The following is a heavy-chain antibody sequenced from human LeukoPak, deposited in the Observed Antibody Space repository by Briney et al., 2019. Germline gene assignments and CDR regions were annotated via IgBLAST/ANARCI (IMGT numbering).Heavy chain of an antibody. CDR2: ISGSGGST. J-gene: IGHJ5*02. CDR3: ARDALLKRDYDWGSNWFDP. CDR1: GFTFSSYA. V-gene: IGHV3-23*01. Sequence: GGSLRLSCAASGFTFSSYAMSWVRQAPGKGLEWVSVISGSGGSTYYADSVKGRFTISRDNSKNTLYLQMNSLRAEDTAVYYCARDALLKRDYDWGSNWFDPWGQGTLVTVSS. D-gene: IGHD3-22*01.